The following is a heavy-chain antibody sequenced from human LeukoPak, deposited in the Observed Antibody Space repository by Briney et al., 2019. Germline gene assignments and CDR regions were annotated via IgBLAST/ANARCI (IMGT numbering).Heavy chain of an antibody. J-gene: IGHJ6*03. CDR1: GGSFSGYY. CDR3: ARDKFGEDYMDV. Sequence: PSETLSLTCAVYGGSFSGYYWSWFRQPPGKGLEWIGEINHSGSTNYNPSLKSRVTISVDTSKNQFSLRLSSVTAADTAVYYCARDKFGEDYMDVWGKGTTVTVSS. D-gene: IGHD3-10*01. CDR2: INHSGST. V-gene: IGHV4-34*01.